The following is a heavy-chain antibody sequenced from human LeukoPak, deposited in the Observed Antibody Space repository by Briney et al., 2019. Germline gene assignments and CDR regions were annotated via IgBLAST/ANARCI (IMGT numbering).Heavy chain of an antibody. CDR3: AKDRNYDFWSAYYTVGFDY. Sequence: QPGGSLRLSCAASGFAFSSYGMHWVRQAPDKGLEWVAFIRYDGTYIYYADSVKGRFTISRDNSKNTLSLQMNSLRAEDTAVYYCAKDRNYDFWSAYYTVGFDYWGQGALVTVSS. J-gene: IGHJ4*02. D-gene: IGHD3-3*01. CDR1: GFAFSSYG. CDR2: IRYDGTYI. V-gene: IGHV3-30*02.